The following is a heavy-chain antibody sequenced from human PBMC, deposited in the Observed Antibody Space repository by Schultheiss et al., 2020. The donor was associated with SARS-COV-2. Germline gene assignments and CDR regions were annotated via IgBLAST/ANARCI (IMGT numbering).Heavy chain of an antibody. CDR2: ISSSSSYI. CDR3: ASSRELGPYYFDY. Sequence: GGSLRLSCAASGFTFSSYSMNWVRQAPGKGLEWVSSISSSSSYIYYADSVKGRFTISRDNAKNSLYLQMNSLRAEDTAVYYCASSRELGPYYFDYWGQGTLVTVSS. CDR1: GFTFSSYS. J-gene: IGHJ4*02. D-gene: IGHD3-16*01. V-gene: IGHV3-21*01.